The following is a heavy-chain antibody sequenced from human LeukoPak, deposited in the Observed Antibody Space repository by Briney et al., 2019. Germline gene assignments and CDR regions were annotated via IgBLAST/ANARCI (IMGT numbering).Heavy chain of an antibody. Sequence: NASETLSLACAVYGGSFNGYYWSWLRQPPGQGLEWIGEINHSGSTNYNPSLKSRVTISVDTSKNQFSLKLSSVTAADTAVYHCARGIVGATRAADHFDCWGQGTLVTVSS. J-gene: IGHJ4*02. V-gene: IGHV4-34*01. CDR2: INHSGST. CDR3: ARGIVGATRAADHFDC. CDR1: GGSFNGYY. D-gene: IGHD1-26*01.